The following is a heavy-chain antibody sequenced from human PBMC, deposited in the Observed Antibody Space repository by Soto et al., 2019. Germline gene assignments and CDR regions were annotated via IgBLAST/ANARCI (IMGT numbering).Heavy chain of an antibody. D-gene: IGHD7-27*01. CDR1: GFTFSSYA. CDR3: ASCKILGSHRSGGAFDI. V-gene: IGHV3-30*04. J-gene: IGHJ3*02. Sequence: GGSLRLSCAASGFTFSSYAMHWVRQAPGKGLEWVAVISYDGSNKYYADSVKGRFTISRDNSKNTLYLQMNSLRAEDTAVYYCASCKILGSHRSGGAFDIWGQGTMVTVSS. CDR2: ISYDGSNK.